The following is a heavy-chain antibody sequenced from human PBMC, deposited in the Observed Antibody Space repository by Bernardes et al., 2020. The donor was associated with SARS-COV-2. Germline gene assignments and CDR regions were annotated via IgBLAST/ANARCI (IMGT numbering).Heavy chain of an antibody. CDR2: MYRNGST. CDR1: GFSITSSF. V-gene: IGHV4-59*08. Sequence: SETLSLSCTASGFSITSSFWSWIRQPPGKGLEWFGSMYRNGSTAYKPALESRVNISVGSSRKRFSLTLTSVTAADTAIYYCARQDGGKGWPDCDYWGPGILVTVSS. D-gene: IGHD6-19*01. CDR3: ARQDGGKGWPDCDY. J-gene: IGHJ4*01.